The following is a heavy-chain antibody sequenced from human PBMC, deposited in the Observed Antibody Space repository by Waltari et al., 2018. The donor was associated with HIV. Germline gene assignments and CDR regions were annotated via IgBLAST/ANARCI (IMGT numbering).Heavy chain of an antibody. CDR2: MNPNSGNT. Sequence: QVLFAQSGAEVRTPAASLKVSCKASGHTPTSYHLSPVRPATGHGLECMCWMNPNSGNTGYAQKFQGRLTMTRNTSISTAHMELSSLRSEDTAIYYWTRGRTGTTENWFDPWGQGTPVTVSS. V-gene: IGHV1-8*01. CDR3: TRGRTGTTENWFDP. CDR1: GHTPTSYH. J-gene: IGHJ5*02. D-gene: IGHD1-7*01.